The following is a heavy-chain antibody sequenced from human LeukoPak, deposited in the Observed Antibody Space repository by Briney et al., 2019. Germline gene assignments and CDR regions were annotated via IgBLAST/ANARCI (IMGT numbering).Heavy chain of an antibody. V-gene: IGHV4-39*01. CDR3: ARSEIYYDSSGYYYP. Sequence: SETLSLTCTVSGGSISSSSYYWGWIRQPPGKGLEWIGSIYYSGSTYYNPSLKSRVTISVDTSKNQFSLKLSSVTAADTAVYYCARSEIYYDSSGYYYPWGQGTLVTVSS. D-gene: IGHD3-22*01. CDR2: IYYSGST. J-gene: IGHJ5*02. CDR1: GGSISSSSYY.